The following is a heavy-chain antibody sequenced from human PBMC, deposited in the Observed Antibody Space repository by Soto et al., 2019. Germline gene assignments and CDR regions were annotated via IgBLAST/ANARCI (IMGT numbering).Heavy chain of an antibody. CDR2: ISTFNGNA. J-gene: IGHJ4*02. Sequence: ASVKVSCKASGYTFSSNGVSWVRRAPGQGLEWMGWISTFNGNAHYAQKFQGRVTMTTDTSTDTAYMELTSLSSDDTAVYYCARLHGYSSGWYDYWGQGTLVTVS. D-gene: IGHD6-19*01. CDR3: ARLHGYSSGWYDY. CDR1: GYTFSSNG. V-gene: IGHV1-18*04.